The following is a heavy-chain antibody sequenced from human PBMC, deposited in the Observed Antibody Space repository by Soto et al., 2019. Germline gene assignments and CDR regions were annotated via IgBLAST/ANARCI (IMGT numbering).Heavy chain of an antibody. V-gene: IGHV1-18*01. CDR1: GYTFTSYG. CDR2: ISAYNGNT. D-gene: IGHD4-4*01. CDR3: ARDLPTVTLRHWLDP. Sequence: ASVKVSCKASGYTFTSYGISWVRQAPGQGLEWMGWISAYNGNTNYAQKLQGRVTMTTDTSTSTAYMELRSLRSDDTAVYYCARDLPTVTLRHWLDPWGQGTLVTGS. J-gene: IGHJ5*02.